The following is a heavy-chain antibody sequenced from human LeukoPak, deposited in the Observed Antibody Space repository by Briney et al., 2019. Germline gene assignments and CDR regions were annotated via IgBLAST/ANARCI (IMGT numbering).Heavy chain of an antibody. CDR2: IKEDGSQR. D-gene: IGHD6-13*01. CDR3: ARDRGYNSLDY. V-gene: IGHV3-7*01. CDR1: GFTFSRSW. J-gene: IGHJ4*02. Sequence: GGSLRLSCAASGFTFSRSWMSWVRQAPGKGLEWVANIKEDGSQRNYVDSVKGRFTISRDNAMNSVFLQMISLSAEDTAVYYCARDRGYNSLDYWGQGTLVTVSS.